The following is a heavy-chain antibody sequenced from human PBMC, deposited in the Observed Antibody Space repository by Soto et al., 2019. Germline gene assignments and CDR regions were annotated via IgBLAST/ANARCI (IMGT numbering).Heavy chain of an antibody. Sequence: QVQRVESGGGVVQPGRSLRLSCAASGFTFSSYGMHWVRQAPGKGLEWVAVISYDGSNKYYADSVKGRFTISRDNSKNTLYLQMNSLRAEDTAVYYCAKNHGYCTNGVCYTPFDYWGQGTLVTVSS. V-gene: IGHV3-30*18. CDR2: ISYDGSNK. J-gene: IGHJ4*02. D-gene: IGHD2-8*01. CDR3: AKNHGYCTNGVCYTPFDY. CDR1: GFTFSSYG.